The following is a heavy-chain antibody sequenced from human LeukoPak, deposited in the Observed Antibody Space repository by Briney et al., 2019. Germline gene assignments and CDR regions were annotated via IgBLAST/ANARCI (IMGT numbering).Heavy chain of an antibody. V-gene: IGHV3-30*18. J-gene: IGHJ4*02. CDR2: ISYDGSNK. CDR3: AKDQYCTSTSCYVGY. Sequence: GRSLRLSCAASGFTFSSYGMHWVRQAPGKGLEWVAVISYDGSNKYYADSVKGRFTISRDNSKNTLYLQMNSLRAEDTAVYYCAKDQYCTSTSCYVGYWGQGTLVTVSS. CDR1: GFTFSSYG. D-gene: IGHD2-2*01.